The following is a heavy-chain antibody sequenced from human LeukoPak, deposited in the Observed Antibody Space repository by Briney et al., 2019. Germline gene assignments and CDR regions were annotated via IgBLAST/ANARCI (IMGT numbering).Heavy chain of an antibody. CDR1: GGSISSYY. Sequence: SETLSLTCTVSGGSISSYYWSWIRQPPGKGLEWIGYIYHSGSTYYNPSLKSRVTISVDRSKNQFSLKLSSVTAADTAVYYCARGIFGDINWFDPWGQGTLVTVSS. V-gene: IGHV4-59*12. J-gene: IGHJ5*02. CDR2: IYHSGST. CDR3: ARGIFGDINWFDP. D-gene: IGHD3-3*01.